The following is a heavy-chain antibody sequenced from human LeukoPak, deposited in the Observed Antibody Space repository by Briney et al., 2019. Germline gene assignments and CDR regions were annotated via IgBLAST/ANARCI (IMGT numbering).Heavy chain of an antibody. V-gene: IGHV1-18*01. Sequence: ASVRVSCKASGYTFTSYGISWVRQAPGQGLEWMGWISAYNGNTNCAQKLQGRVTMTTATSTSTAYIELRSLRSDDTAVYYCARGRRIAVAALRNAFDIWGQGTMVTVSS. CDR1: GYTFTSYG. J-gene: IGHJ3*02. D-gene: IGHD6-19*01. CDR3: ARGRRIAVAALRNAFDI. CDR2: ISAYNGNT.